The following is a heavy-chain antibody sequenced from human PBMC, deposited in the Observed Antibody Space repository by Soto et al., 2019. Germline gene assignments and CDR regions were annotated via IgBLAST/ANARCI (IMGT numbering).Heavy chain of an antibody. CDR3: ARVVPGAEPWSGP. D-gene: IGHD2-2*01. CDR2: ISLYSDGT. Sequence: QVQLVQSGGEVKRPGASVKVSCKTSGYTFSNYGITWVRQAPGQPLEWLGWISLYSDGTNYAQKFQGRVSMTTDTPATTAYRELGSLRSDDRAVYYGARVVPGAEPWSGPGGQGTLVTAPS. CDR1: GYTFSNYG. J-gene: IGHJ5*02. V-gene: IGHV1-18*01.